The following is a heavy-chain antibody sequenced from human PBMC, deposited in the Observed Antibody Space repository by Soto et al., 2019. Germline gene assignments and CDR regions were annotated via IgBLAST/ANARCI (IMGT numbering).Heavy chain of an antibody. J-gene: IGHJ4*02. CDR2: ISGGGGST. Sequence: SLRLSCAASGFTFRSYDMSWVRQAPGKGLEWVSAISGGGGSTYYADSVKGRFTISRDNSKNTLYLQMNSLRAEDTAVYYCAKDPGKVWQQLVLDYCGQGTLVTV. CDR1: GFTFRSYD. D-gene: IGHD6-13*01. V-gene: IGHV3-23*01. CDR3: AKDPGKVWQQLVLDY.